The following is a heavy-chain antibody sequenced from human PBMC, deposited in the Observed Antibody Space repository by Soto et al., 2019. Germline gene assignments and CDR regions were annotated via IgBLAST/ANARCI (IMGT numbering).Heavy chain of an antibody. CDR2: VYSSGST. V-gene: IGHV4-59*12. J-gene: IGHJ4*02. D-gene: IGHD2-8*02. CDR1: GGSINDYY. CDR3: ARDKITGLFDY. Sequence: SETLSLTCTVSGGSINDYYWSWIRQPPGKGLEWIGYVYSSGSTHYNPSLKSRVTISVDRSKNQFSLKLSSVTAADTAVYYCARDKITGLFDYWGQGTLVTVSS.